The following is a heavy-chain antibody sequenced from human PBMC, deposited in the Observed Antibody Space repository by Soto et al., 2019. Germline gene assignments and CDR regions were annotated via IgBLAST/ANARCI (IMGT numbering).Heavy chain of an antibody. D-gene: IGHD5-12*01. Sequence: PSETLSLTCTVSGGSISSGGYYWSWIRQHPGKGLEWIGYIYYSGSTYYNPSLKSRVTISVDTSKNQFSLKLSSVTAADTAVYYCARDVSGYGEFDYWGQGTLVTVSS. J-gene: IGHJ4*02. CDR2: IYYSGST. CDR3: ARDVSGYGEFDY. CDR1: GGSISSGGYY. V-gene: IGHV4-31*03.